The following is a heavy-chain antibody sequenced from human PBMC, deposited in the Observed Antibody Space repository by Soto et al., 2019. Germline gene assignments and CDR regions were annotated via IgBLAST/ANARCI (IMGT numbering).Heavy chain of an antibody. Sequence: QVQLQESGPGLVKPSQTLSLTCTVSGGSISSGGYYWSWIRQHPGKGLEWIGYIYYSGSTYYNPSLKSRVTISVDTSKNQCSLKLSSVTAADTAVYYCARDKTGTTSGWWFDPWGQGTLVTVSS. J-gene: IGHJ5*02. V-gene: IGHV4-31*03. CDR1: GGSISSGGYY. D-gene: IGHD1-1*01. CDR3: ARDKTGTTSGWWFDP. CDR2: IYYSGST.